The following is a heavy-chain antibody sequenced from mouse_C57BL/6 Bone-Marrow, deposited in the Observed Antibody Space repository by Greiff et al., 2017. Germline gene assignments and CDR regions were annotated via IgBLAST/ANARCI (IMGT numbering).Heavy chain of an antibody. CDR3: ARGLDY. CDR2: IHPNSGST. J-gene: IGHJ2*01. CDR1: GYTFTSYW. V-gene: IGHV1-64*01. Sequence: QVPVKQPGAERVKPGASVKLSCKASGYTFTSYWMHWVKQGPGQGLEGIGMIHPNSGSTNYNEKFKSKATLTVDKSSSTAYMQLSSLTSEDSAVYYCARGLDYWGQGTTLTVSS.